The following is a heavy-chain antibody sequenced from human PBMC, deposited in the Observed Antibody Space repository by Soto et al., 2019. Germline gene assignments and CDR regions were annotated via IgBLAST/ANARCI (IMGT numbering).Heavy chain of an antibody. CDR2: ITSYNGNT. CDR3: ARDRKPVRMSSWGSWFDP. CDR1: GYTFTSYG. V-gene: IGHV1-18*01. Sequence: QVQLVQSGAEVKKPGASVKVSCKASGYTFTSYGISWVRQAPGQGLEWMGWITSYNGNTNYAQKFQGRVTLTMDTSTSTAYMELRSLRSDDTAVYFCARDRKPVRMSSWGSWFDPWGQGTQGTVSS. J-gene: IGHJ5*02. D-gene: IGHD3-16*01.